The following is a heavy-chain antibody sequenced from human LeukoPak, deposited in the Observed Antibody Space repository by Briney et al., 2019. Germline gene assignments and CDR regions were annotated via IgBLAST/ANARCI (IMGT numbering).Heavy chain of an antibody. D-gene: IGHD5-18*01. CDR2: INHSGST. CDR1: GGSFSGYY. J-gene: IGHJ4*02. Sequence: PSETLSLTCAVYGGSFSGYYWSWIRQPPGKGLEWIGEINHSGSTNYNPSLKSRVTISVDTSKNQFSPKLSSVTAADTAVYYCASLVDTAMVGDDYWGQGTLVTVSS. CDR3: ASLVDTAMVGDDY. V-gene: IGHV4-34*01.